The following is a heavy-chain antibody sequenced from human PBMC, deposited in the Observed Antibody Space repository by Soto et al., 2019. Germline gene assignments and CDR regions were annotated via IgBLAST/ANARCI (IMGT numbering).Heavy chain of an antibody. CDR3: ARDGYDILTGPNHYYYYYMDV. CDR1: GFTFSSYG. CDR2: IWYDGSNK. J-gene: IGHJ6*03. D-gene: IGHD3-9*01. V-gene: IGHV3-33*01. Sequence: GGSLRLSCAASGFTFSSYGMHWVRQAPGKGLEWVAVIWYDGSNKYYADSVKGRFTISRDNSKNTLYLQMNGLRAEDTAVYYCARDGYDILTGPNHYYYYYMDVWGKGTTVTVSS.